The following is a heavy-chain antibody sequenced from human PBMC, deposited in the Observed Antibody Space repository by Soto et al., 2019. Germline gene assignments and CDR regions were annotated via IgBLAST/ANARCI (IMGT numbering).Heavy chain of an antibody. D-gene: IGHD3-9*01. CDR1: GYTFTSYG. CDR2: ISAYNGNT. Sequence: QVQLVQSGAEVKKPGASVKVSCKASGYTFTSYGISWVRQAPGQGLEWMGWISAYNGNTNYAQKLQGRVTMTTDTSTSTAYMELRSLRSDDTAVYYCARDRYYDILTGYYRRGYYYYGMDVWGQGTTVTVSS. V-gene: IGHV1-18*01. J-gene: IGHJ6*02. CDR3: ARDRYYDILTGYYRRGYYYYGMDV.